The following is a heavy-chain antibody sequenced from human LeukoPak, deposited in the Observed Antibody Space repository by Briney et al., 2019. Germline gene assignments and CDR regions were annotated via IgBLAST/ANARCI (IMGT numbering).Heavy chain of an antibody. CDR3: ARDRGTYSSRFDY. Sequence: SETLSLTCTVSGGSISSYYWSWIRQPPGKGLEWIGEINHSGSTNYNPSLKSRVTISVDTSKNQFSLKLSSVTAADTAVYYCARDRGTYSSRFDYWGQGTLVTVSS. V-gene: IGHV4-34*01. J-gene: IGHJ4*02. D-gene: IGHD6-13*01. CDR2: INHSGST. CDR1: GGSISSYY.